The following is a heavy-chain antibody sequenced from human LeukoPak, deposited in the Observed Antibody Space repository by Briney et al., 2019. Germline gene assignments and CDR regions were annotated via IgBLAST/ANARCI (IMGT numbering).Heavy chain of an antibody. Sequence: GESLRISCKGSGYSFTSYWISWVRQMPGKGLEWMGRIDPSDSYTNYSPSFQVHVTISADKSISTAYLQWSSLKASDTAMYYCAGPYYYGSGFYGMDVWGQGTTVTVSS. CDR3: AGPYYYGSGFYGMDV. CDR1: GYSFTSYW. J-gene: IGHJ6*02. CDR2: IDPSDSYT. V-gene: IGHV5-10-1*01. D-gene: IGHD3-10*01.